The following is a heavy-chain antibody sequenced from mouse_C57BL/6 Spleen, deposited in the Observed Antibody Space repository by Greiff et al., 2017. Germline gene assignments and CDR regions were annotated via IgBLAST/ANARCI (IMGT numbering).Heavy chain of an antibody. J-gene: IGHJ1*03. CDR2: INPSTGGT. D-gene: IGHD1-1*01. CDR1: GYSFTGYY. V-gene: IGHV1-43*01. Sequence: EVQLQQSGPELVKPGASVKISCKASGYSFTGYYMHWVKQSSEKSLEWIGEINPSTGGTSYNQKFKGKATLTVDKSSSTAYMQLKSLTSEDSAVYYCARLDYYGSSHWYFDVWGTGTTVTVSS. CDR3: ARLDYYGSSHWYFDV.